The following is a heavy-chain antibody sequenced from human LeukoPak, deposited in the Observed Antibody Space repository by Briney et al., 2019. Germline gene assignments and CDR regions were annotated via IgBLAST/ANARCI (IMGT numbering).Heavy chain of an antibody. V-gene: IGHV1-18*01. CDR2: ISAYNGNT. CDR3: ARDLVRPGTPWARAPNWEVIDY. Sequence: ASVKVSCKASGYTFTSYGISWVRQAPGQGLEWVGWISAYNGNTNYAQKLQGRVTMTTDTSTSTAHMELRSLRSDDTAVYYCARDLVRPGTPWARAPNWEVIDYWGQGTLVTVSS. J-gene: IGHJ4*02. CDR1: GYTFTSYG. D-gene: IGHD1-1*01.